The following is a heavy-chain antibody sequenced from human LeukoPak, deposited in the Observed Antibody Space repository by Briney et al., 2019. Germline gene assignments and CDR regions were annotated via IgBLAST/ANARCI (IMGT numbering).Heavy chain of an antibody. D-gene: IGHD4-17*01. CDR3: ARDYNRNDFYGDYQYFHH. CDR1: GYSISSGYY. Sequence: SETLSLTCSVSGYSISSGYYWGWIRQPPGNGLEWIGSIYHSGKIYYNPSLRSRLTISVDTSKNQFSLKLTSVTAADTAVYYCARDYNRNDFYGDYQYFHHWGQGTLVTVSS. CDR2: IYHSGKI. V-gene: IGHV4-38-2*02. J-gene: IGHJ1*01.